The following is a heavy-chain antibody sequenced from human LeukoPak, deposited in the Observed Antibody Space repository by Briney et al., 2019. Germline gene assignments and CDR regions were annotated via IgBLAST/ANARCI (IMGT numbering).Heavy chain of an antibody. CDR2: ISSGSSYM. CDR1: GLTFENYS. Sequence: GGSLRLSCAASGLTFENYSLAWVRRAPGKGLEWVSSISSGSSYMYYTDSVKGRFTISRDNAKNSVYLQMNSLRAEDTAVYYCARAYSSSWYVYWYFDLWGRGALVTVSS. D-gene: IGHD6-13*01. J-gene: IGHJ2*01. CDR3: ARAYSSSWYVYWYFDL. V-gene: IGHV3-21*06.